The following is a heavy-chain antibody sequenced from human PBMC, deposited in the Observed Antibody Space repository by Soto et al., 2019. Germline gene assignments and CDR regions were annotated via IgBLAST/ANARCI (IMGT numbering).Heavy chain of an antibody. Sequence: SETLSLTCPVSGCSVSSYYWSWIRQSPGKGLEWIGFIYYSGSTKYTPSLKSRVTISVDTSKNQFSLKVSSATAADTAVYYCARHSNRNYGLYYFDYWGLGALVTVSS. D-gene: IGHD4-4*01. CDR2: IYYSGST. J-gene: IGHJ4*02. CDR3: ARHSNRNYGLYYFDY. V-gene: IGHV4-59*08. CDR1: GCSVSSYY.